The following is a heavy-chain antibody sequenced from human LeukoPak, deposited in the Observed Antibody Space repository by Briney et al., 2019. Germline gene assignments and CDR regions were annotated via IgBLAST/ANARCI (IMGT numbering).Heavy chain of an antibody. CDR1: GFTFSSYE. D-gene: IGHD3-16*01. Sequence: QPGGSLRLSCAASGFTFSSYEMNWVRQAPGKGLEWVSYISGSDNTIYYADPVKGRFTISRDNTKNSLYMQMNSLRAEDTAVYYCVSAYGGLLDYWGQGTLVTVSS. CDR3: VSAYGGLLDY. CDR2: ISGSDNTI. V-gene: IGHV3-48*03. J-gene: IGHJ4*02.